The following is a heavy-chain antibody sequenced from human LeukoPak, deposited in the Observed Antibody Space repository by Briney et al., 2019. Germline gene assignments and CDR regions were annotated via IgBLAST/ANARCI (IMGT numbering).Heavy chain of an antibody. CDR1: GGSIRSHY. D-gene: IGHD3-10*01. J-gene: IGHJ4*02. Sequence: SETLSLTCTVSGGSIRSHYWTRIRQPPGKGLEWIGYMFHSGSPNYNPSLKSRLTISIDTSKNQFSLRLSSVTAADTAVYYCANGDYYGAGRAHYWGQGILVTVSS. CDR3: ANGDYYGAGRAHY. CDR2: MFHSGSP. V-gene: IGHV4-59*11.